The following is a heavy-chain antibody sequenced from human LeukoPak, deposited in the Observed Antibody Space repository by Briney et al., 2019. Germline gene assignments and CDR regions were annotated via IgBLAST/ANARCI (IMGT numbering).Heavy chain of an antibody. CDR1: GASISNYY. V-gene: IGHV4-59*01. D-gene: IGHD1-20*01. Sequence: SETLSLTCTVSGASISNYYWNWIRQPPGKGLEWIGYIPYSGSTNYNPSLTSRVTISVDTSKNQFSLKLTSVTTADTAVYYCARAPLSTDNWNDVGLDYWSQGTLVTVSS. J-gene: IGHJ4*02. CDR3: ARAPLSTDNWNDVGLDY. CDR2: IPYSGST.